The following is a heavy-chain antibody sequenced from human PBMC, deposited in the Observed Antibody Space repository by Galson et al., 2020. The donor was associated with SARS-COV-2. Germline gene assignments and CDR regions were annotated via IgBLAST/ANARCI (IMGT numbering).Heavy chain of an antibody. CDR1: GGSISSYY. D-gene: IGHD3-22*01. CDR3: ARAGYYDSSGYSDAFDI. Sequence: ETSETLSLTCTVSGGSISSYYWSWIRQPPGKGLEWIGYIYYSGSTNYNPSLKSRVTISVDTSKNQFSLKLSSVTAADTAVYYCARAGYYDSSGYSDAFDIWGQGTMVTVSS. J-gene: IGHJ3*02. V-gene: IGHV4-59*01. CDR2: IYYSGST.